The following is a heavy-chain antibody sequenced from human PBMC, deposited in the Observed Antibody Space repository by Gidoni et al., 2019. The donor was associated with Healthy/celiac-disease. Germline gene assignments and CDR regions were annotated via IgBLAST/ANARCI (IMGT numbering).Heavy chain of an antibody. CDR3: ASSYSYGRLYAFDI. V-gene: IGHV4-34*01. J-gene: IGHJ3*02. Sequence: QVQLQQWGAGLLKPSETLSLTFAVDGGSFSGYYWSCILQPPGKGLEWIGEINHSGSTNYNPSLKSRVTISVDTSKNQFSLKLSSVTAADTAVYYCASSYSYGRLYAFDIWGQGTMVTVSS. D-gene: IGHD5-18*01. CDR1: GGSFSGYY. CDR2: INHSGST.